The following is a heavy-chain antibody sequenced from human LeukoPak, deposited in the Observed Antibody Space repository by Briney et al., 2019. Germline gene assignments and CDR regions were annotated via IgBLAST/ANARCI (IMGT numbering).Heavy chain of an antibody. J-gene: IGHJ6*03. CDR3: ARSSTTDPRADYCYYMDV. CDR2: IIPIFGTA. D-gene: IGHD2-2*01. CDR1: GGTFSSYA. V-gene: IGHV1-69*06. Sequence: ASVKVSCKASGGTFSSYAISWVRQAPGQGLEWMGRIIPIFGTANYAQKFQGRVTITADKSTSTAYMELSSLRSEDTAVYYCARSSTTDPRADYCYYMDVWGKGTTVTVSS.